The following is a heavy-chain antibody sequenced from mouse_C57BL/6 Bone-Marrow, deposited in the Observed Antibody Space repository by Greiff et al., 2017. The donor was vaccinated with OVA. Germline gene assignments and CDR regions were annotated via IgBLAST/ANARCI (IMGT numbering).Heavy chain of an antibody. D-gene: IGHD2-1*01. CDR1: GYAFTNYL. V-gene: IGHV1-54*01. CDR2: INPGRGGT. Sequence: VQLQQSGAELVRPGTSVKVSCKASGYAFTNYLIEWVKQRPGQGLEWIGVINPGRGGTNYNEKFKGKATLTADKSSSTAYMQLSSLTSEDSAVYFCARGIYYGNYPYYAMDYWGQGTSVTVSS. CDR3: ARGIYYGNYPYYAMDY. J-gene: IGHJ4*01.